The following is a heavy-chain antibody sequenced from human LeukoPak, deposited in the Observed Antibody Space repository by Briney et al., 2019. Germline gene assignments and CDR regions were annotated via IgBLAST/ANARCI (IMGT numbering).Heavy chain of an antibody. V-gene: IGHV3-66*01. CDR2: IYSGGST. CDR1: GFTVSSNY. D-gene: IGHD6-19*01. Sequence: GGSLRLSCAASGFTVSSNYMSWLRQAPGKGLEWVSVIYSGGSTYYADSVKGRFTISRDNSKNTLYLQMNSLRAEDTAVYYCARVSSGWISHFDYWGQGTLVTVSS. CDR3: ARVSSGWISHFDY. J-gene: IGHJ4*02.